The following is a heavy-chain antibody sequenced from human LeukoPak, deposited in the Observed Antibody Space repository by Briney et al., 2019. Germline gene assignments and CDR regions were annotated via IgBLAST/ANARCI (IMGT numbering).Heavy chain of an antibody. CDR1: GFTFSSYA. D-gene: IGHD3-16*02. CDR3: AKDKPVWGSNRYEHFDY. V-gene: IGHV3-23*01. J-gene: IGHJ4*02. CDR2: ISGSGGST. Sequence: GGSLRLSCAASGFTFSSYAMSWVRQAPGKGLEWVSAISGSGGSTYYADSVKGRFTISRDNSKNTLYLQMNSLRAEDTAVYYCAKDKPVWGSNRYEHFDYWGQGTLVTVSS.